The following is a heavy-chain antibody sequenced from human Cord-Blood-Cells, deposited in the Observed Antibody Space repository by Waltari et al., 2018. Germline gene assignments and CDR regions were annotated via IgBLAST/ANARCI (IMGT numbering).Heavy chain of an antibody. CDR2: IYYRGST. CDR1: GGSISSSSYY. D-gene: IGHD4-17*01. Sequence: QLQLQESGPGLVKPSETLSLTCTVSGGSISSSSYYWGWIRQPPGKGLEWIGSIYYRGSTYDNPSLKSRVTISVDTSKNQFSLKLSSGTAADTAVYYCARHAGDYAIFDYWGQGTLVTVSS. J-gene: IGHJ4*02. CDR3: ARHAGDYAIFDY. V-gene: IGHV4-39*01.